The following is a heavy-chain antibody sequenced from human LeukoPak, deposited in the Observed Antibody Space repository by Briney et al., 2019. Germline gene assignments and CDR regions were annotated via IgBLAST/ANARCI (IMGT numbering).Heavy chain of an antibody. D-gene: IGHD7-27*01. CDR2: IFYSGST. J-gene: IGHJ3*02. Sequence: SETLSLTCTVSGGSTSRYYWSWIRQPPGKRLEWIGCIFYSGSTSYNPSLKSRVTVSVDSSKNQFSLKLSSVTAADTAVYYCARHPGEYDAFDIWGQGTMVTVSS. CDR1: GGSTSRYY. V-gene: IGHV4-59*08. CDR3: ARHPGEYDAFDI.